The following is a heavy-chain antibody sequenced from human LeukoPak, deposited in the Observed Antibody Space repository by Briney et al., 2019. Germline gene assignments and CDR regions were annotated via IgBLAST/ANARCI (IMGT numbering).Heavy chain of an antibody. CDR1: GFTFNNYA. V-gene: IGHV3-23*01. CDR2: ISGSGGTT. Sequence: GSLRLSCAASGFTFNNYAMSWVRQAPGKGLEWVSAISGSGGTTYYADSVKGRFTLSRDNSKNTLYLQMNSLRAEDTAVYYCAKEEGYYYDSGGYYVEYFQHWGQGTLVTVSS. J-gene: IGHJ1*01. D-gene: IGHD3-22*01. CDR3: AKEEGYYYDSGGYYVEYFQH.